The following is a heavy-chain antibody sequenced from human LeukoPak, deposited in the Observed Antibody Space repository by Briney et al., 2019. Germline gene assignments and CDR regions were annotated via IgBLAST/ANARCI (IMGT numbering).Heavy chain of an antibody. CDR1: GGSISGYY. Sequence: PSETLSLTCTVSGGSISGYYWSWIRQPPGKGLEWIGYIHYSGSTNYNPSLKSRVTISVDTSKNQFSLKLSSLTAADTAVYYCARGWQFVGPWGQGTLVTAPS. V-gene: IGHV4-59*01. CDR2: IHYSGST. CDR3: ARGWQFVGP. D-gene: IGHD1-26*01. J-gene: IGHJ4*02.